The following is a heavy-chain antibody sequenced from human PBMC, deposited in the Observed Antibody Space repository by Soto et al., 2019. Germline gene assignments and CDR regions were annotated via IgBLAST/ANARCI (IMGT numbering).Heavy chain of an antibody. Sequence: QVQLVQSEAEVKKPGASVKVSCEASGYTFINHGISWVRQAPGQGLEWMGWVSGSNGNTKYAQKFQGRVTVATETSTSPAHMELRNLRSDDTAVYFCARDFYPLAYYFDPWGQGTLVTVSS. V-gene: IGHV1-18*04. J-gene: IGHJ4*02. CDR3: ARDFYPLAYYFDP. CDR1: GYTFINHG. CDR2: VSGSNGNT.